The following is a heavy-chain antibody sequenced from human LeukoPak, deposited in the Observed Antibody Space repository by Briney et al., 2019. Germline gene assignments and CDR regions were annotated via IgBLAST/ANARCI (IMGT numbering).Heavy chain of an antibody. J-gene: IGHJ6*02. CDR3: ARELLQYFDWSQSIYYGMDV. Sequence: SETLSLTCTVSGGSISSSSYYWGWIRQPPGKGLEWIGSIYYSGSTYYNPSLKSRVTISVDTSKNQFSLKLSSVTAADTAVYYCARELLQYFDWSQSIYYGMDVWGQGTTVTVSS. D-gene: IGHD3-9*01. CDR2: IYYSGST. CDR1: GGSISSSSYY. V-gene: IGHV4-39*02.